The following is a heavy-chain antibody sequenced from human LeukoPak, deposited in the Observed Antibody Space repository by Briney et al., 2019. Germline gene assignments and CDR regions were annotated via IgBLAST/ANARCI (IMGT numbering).Heavy chain of an antibody. J-gene: IGHJ4*02. V-gene: IGHV3-23*01. CDR1: AFTFSIYV. CDR2: ISGIGGGT. CDR3: ASTMI. Sequence: PGGPLRLSCAASAFTFSIYVMSCVRQAPGKGQEWVSAISGIGGGTYYADSVKGRFTISRDNSKNTLYLQMNSLRAEDPAVYYFASTMIGGQGTLVTVSS. D-gene: IGHD3-22*01.